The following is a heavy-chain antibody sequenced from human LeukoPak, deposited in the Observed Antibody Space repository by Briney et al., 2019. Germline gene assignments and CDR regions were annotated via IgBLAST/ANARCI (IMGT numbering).Heavy chain of an antibody. CDR2: IKQDGSEK. CDR3: ARDEGGSHRVVFVDY. J-gene: IGHJ4*02. V-gene: IGHV3-7*01. Sequence: PGGSLRLSCAASGFTFSSYWMSWVRQAPGKGLEWVANIKQDGSEKYYVDSVKGRFTISRDNAKNSLYLQMNSLRAEDTAVYYCARDEGGSHRVVFVDYWGQGTLVTVSS. D-gene: IGHD1-26*01. CDR1: GFTFSSYW.